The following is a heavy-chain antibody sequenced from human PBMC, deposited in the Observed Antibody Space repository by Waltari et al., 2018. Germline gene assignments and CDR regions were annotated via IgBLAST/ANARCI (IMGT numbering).Heavy chain of an antibody. V-gene: IGHV1-69*06. J-gene: IGHJ6*02. Sequence: QVQLVQSGAEVKKPGSSVKVSCKASGGTFSNYAISWVRQAPGQGLEWTGGITPIFNTANYAQQFQGRVTITADTCSTTAYMELSSLRSEDTAVYYCARGWAGGYGMDVWGQGTTVT. CDR1: GGTFSNYA. CDR3: ARGWAGGYGMDV. D-gene: IGHD6-19*01. CDR2: ITPIFNTA.